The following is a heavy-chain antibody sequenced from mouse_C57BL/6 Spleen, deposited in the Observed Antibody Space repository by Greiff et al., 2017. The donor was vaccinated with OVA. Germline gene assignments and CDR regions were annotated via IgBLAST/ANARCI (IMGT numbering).Heavy chain of an antibody. J-gene: IGHJ3*01. CDR1: GYTFTSYW. D-gene: IGHD3-2*02. V-gene: IGHV1-74*01. CDR2: IHPSDSDT. Sequence: VQLQQPGAELVKPGASVKVSCKASGYTFTSYWMHWVKQRPGQGLEWIGRIHPSDSDTNYNQQFKGKATLTVDKSSSTAYMQLSSLTSEDSAVYYCARPAQATYWFAYWGQGTLVTVSA. CDR3: ARPAQATYWFAY.